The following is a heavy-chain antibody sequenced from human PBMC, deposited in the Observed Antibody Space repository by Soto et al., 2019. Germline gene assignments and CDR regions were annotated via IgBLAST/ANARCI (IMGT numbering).Heavy chain of an antibody. V-gene: IGHV3-30*18. Sequence: QVQLVESGGGVVQPGRSLRLSCAASGFTFSSYGIHWVRQAPGKRLEWVAVISYDGSNKYFADSVKGRFTISRDNSQNTLYLQMNSLRAEDTAVYHCAKQVIPHTNGVDSWGQGTMVTVSS. D-gene: IGHD2-8*01. CDR3: AKQVIPHTNGVDS. CDR1: GFTFSSYG. CDR2: ISYDGSNK. J-gene: IGHJ3*02.